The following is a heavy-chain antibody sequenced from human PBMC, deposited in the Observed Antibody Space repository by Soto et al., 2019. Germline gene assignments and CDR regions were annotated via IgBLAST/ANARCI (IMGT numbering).Heavy chain of an antibody. CDR3: AKDPDSSSYYYYYMDV. Sequence: GGSLRLSCAASGFTFSSYAMSWVRQAPGKGLEWVSAISGSGGSTYYEDSVKGRLTISRDNSKNTLYLQMNSLRAEDTAVYYCAKDPDSSSYYYYYMDVWGKGTTVTVSS. CDR2: ISGSGGST. CDR1: GFTFSSYA. J-gene: IGHJ6*03. D-gene: IGHD6-13*01. V-gene: IGHV3-23*01.